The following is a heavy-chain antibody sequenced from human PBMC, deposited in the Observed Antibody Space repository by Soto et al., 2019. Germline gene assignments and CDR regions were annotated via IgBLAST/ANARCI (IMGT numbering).Heavy chain of an antibody. CDR1: DGSISSNY. V-gene: IGHV4-59*01. Sequence: PSETLSLTCTVSDGSISSNYWTWIRQPPGKGLEWIGYVYNSGSTNYKPSLKSRVTISEDTSKSQFSLKVNSMTAADTAVYYCARYRREAVAGYTLDNWGQGILVTVSS. CDR3: ARYRREAVAGYTLDN. J-gene: IGHJ4*02. CDR2: VYNSGST. D-gene: IGHD6-13*01.